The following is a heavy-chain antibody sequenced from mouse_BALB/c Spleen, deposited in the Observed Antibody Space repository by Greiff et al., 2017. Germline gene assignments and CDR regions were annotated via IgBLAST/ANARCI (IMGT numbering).Heavy chain of an antibody. CDR3: VRTGRGNDAMDY. CDR1: GFSLTSYD. J-gene: IGHJ4*01. V-gene: IGHV2-9-2*01. CDR2: IWTGGGT. Sequence: VQLQQSGPGLVAPSQSLSITCTVSGFSLTSYDISWIRQPPGKGLEWLGVIWTGGGTNYNSAFMSRLSISKDNSKSQVFLKMNSLQTDDTAIYYCVRTGRGNDAMDYWGQGTSVTVSS. D-gene: IGHD2-1*01.